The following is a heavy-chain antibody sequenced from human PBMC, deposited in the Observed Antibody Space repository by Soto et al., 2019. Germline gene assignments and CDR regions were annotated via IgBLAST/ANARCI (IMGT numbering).Heavy chain of an antibody. CDR2: ISAYNGNT. V-gene: IGHV1-18*01. J-gene: IGHJ3*02. CDR1: GYTFTSYG. Sequence: QVQLVQSGAEVKKPGASVKVSCKASGYTFTSYGISWVRQAPGQGLEWMGWISAYNGNTNYAQKLQGRVTMTTDKATRTAYMELRSRGTDDQAVNYWAKQDDPTARAFDIWGQGTMLTVSS. D-gene: IGHD2-15*01. CDR3: AKQDDPTARAFDI.